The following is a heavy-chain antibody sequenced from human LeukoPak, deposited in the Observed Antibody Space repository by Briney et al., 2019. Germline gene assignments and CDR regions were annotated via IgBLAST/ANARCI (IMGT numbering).Heavy chain of an antibody. J-gene: IGHJ4*02. CDR2: INHSGST. D-gene: IGHD3-3*01. CDR3: ARGKQRGRQKRGVLFDY. V-gene: IGHV4-34*01. Sequence: PSETLSLTCAVYGGSFSGYYWSWIRQPPGKGLEWMGEINHSGSTNYNPSLKSRVTISVDTSKNQFPLKLSSVTAADTAVYYCARGKQRGRQKRGVLFDYWGQGTLVTVSS. CDR1: GGSFSGYY.